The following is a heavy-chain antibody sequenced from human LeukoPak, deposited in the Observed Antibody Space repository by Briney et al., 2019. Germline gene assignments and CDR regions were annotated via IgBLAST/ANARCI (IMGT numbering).Heavy chain of an antibody. D-gene: IGHD3-10*01. J-gene: IGHJ6*02. CDR1: GGSFSGYY. CDR3: ARDPLSPGYYYGMDV. Sequence: SETLSLTCAVYGGSFSGYYWSWIRQPPGKGLEWIGYIYYSGSTYYNPSLKSRVTISVDTSKNQFSLKLSSVTAADTAVYYCARDPLSPGYYYGMDVWGQGTTVTVSS. V-gene: IGHV4-30-4*08. CDR2: IYYSGST.